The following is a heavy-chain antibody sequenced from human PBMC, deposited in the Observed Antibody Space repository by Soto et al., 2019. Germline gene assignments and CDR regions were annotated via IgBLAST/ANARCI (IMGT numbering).Heavy chain of an antibody. D-gene: IGHD1-26*01. J-gene: IGHJ4*02. V-gene: IGHV4-39*01. CDR3: ARQSGGGGSYYYFDY. CDR1: GGTISSSSYY. Sequence: SETLSLTCTVSGGTISSSSYYWGWIRQPPGKGLEWIGSIYYSGSTYYNPSLKSRVTISEDTSKNQFSLKLSSVTAADTAVYYCARQSGGGGSYYYFDYWGQGTLVTVSS. CDR2: IYYSGST.